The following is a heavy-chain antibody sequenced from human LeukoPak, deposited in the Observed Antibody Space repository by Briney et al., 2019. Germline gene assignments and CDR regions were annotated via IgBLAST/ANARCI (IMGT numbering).Heavy chain of an antibody. CDR2: IDPSDSYT. J-gene: IGHJ5*02. CDR1: GSSFTSYW. Sequence: GASLKISCKGSGSSFTSYWIRWVRQMPGKGLEWMGRIDPSDSYTNYSPSFQGHVTISADKSISTAYLQWSSLKASDTAMYYCARLLYYDILTGYNWFDPWGQGTLVTVSS. D-gene: IGHD3-9*01. CDR3: ARLLYYDILTGYNWFDP. V-gene: IGHV5-10-1*01.